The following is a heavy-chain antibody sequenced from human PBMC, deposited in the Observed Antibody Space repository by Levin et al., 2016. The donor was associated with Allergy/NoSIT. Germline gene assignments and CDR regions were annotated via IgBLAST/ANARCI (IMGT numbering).Heavy chain of an antibody. D-gene: IGHD6-19*01. CDR2: INPSGGST. Sequence: ASVKVSCKASGYTFTSYYMHWVRQAPGQGLEWMGIINPSGGSTSYAQKFQGRVTMTRDTSTSTVYMELSSLRSEDTAVYYCARDFTRIAVAGTNDAFDIWGQGTMVTVSS. V-gene: IGHV1-46*01. J-gene: IGHJ3*02. CDR1: GYTFTSYY. CDR3: ARDFTRIAVAGTNDAFDI.